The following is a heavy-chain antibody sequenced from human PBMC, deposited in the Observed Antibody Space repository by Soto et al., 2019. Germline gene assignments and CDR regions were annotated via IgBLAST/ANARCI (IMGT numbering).Heavy chain of an antibody. CDR3: ARLNYDILTGRYYYYYMDV. Sequence: PGESLKISCKGSGYSVTSYWIGWVRQMPGKGLEWMGIIYPGDSDTRYSPSFQGQVTISADKSISTAYLQWSSLKASDTAMYYCARLNYDILTGRYYYYYMDVWGKGTTVTVSS. CDR1: GYSVTSYW. J-gene: IGHJ6*03. D-gene: IGHD3-9*01. CDR2: IYPGDSDT. V-gene: IGHV5-51*01.